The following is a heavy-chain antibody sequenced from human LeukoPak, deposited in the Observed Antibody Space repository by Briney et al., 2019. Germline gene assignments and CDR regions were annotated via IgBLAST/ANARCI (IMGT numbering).Heavy chain of an antibody. CDR3: ARGPPNWGYDY. D-gene: IGHD7-27*01. V-gene: IGHV1-8*02. CDR2: MSPNSGDT. CDR1: GGTFSSYA. J-gene: IGHJ4*02. Sequence: ASVKVSCKASGGTFSSYAISWVRQATGQRPEWMGWMSPNSGDTGYAQKFQDRVTMTRNTSISTAYMELSSLRSDDTAVYYCARGPPNWGYDYWGPGTLVTVSS.